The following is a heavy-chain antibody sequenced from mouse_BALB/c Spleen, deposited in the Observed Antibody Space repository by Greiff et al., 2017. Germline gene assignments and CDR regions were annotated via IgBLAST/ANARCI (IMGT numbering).Heavy chain of an antibody. CDR1: GYAFSSYW. V-gene: IGHV1-80*01. CDR2: IYPGDGDT. J-gene: IGHJ1*01. CDR3: AGGSSSGWYFDV. Sequence: VQLQQSGAELVRPGYSVKISCKASGYAFSSYWMHWVKQRPGKGLEWIGQIYPGDGDTNYNGKFKGKATLTTDESSSTAYVQQSSLTSEDSAVYYCAGGSSSGWYFDVWGAGTTVTVSS. D-gene: IGHD1-1*01.